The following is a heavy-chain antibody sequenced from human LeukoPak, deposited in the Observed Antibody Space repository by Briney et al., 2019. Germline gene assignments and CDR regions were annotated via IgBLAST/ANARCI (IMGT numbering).Heavy chain of an antibody. Sequence: PGGSLRLSCAASGFTFSSYWMTWVRQAPGKGLEWVANIKQGGSEKYYVDSVKGRFTISSDNAKNSLYLQMNSLRAEATAVYYCAAGYYHGGLNYWGQGTLVTVSS. D-gene: IGHD3-22*01. J-gene: IGHJ4*02. CDR2: IKQGGSEK. CDR3: AAGYYHGGLNY. V-gene: IGHV3-7*02. CDR1: GFTFSSYW.